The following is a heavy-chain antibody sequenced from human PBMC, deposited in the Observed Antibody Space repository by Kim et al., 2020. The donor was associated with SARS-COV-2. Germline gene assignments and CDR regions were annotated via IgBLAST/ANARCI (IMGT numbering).Heavy chain of an antibody. V-gene: IGHV4-39*07. CDR3: ARDTMVREVRAFDI. CDR1: GGSISSSSYY. Sequence: SETLSLTCTVSGGSISSSSYYWGWIRQPPGKGLEWIGSIYYSGSTYYNPSLKSRVTISVDTSKNQFSLKLSSVTAADTAVYYCARDTMVREVRAFDIWGQGTMVTVSS. J-gene: IGHJ3*02. D-gene: IGHD3-10*01. CDR2: IYYSGST.